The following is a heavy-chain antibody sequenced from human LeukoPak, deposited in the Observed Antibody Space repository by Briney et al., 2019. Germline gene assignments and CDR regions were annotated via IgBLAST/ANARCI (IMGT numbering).Heavy chain of an antibody. Sequence: ASVEVSRKASGYTFTPYYIHWVRQAPGQGLEWMGRINPNSGGTSYAQKFQGRVTMTRDTSISTAYMELSRLRSVDTVVYYCAIAGGGSDAFDIWGQGTMVTVSS. CDR3: AIAGGGSDAFDI. J-gene: IGHJ3*02. D-gene: IGHD2-15*01. CDR1: GYTFTPYY. V-gene: IGHV1-2*05. CDR2: INPNSGGT.